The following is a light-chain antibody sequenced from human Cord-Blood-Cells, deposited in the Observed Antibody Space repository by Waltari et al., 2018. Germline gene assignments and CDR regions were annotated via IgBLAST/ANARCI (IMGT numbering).Light chain of an antibody. CDR2: GNS. CDR3: QSYDSSLSGFWV. Sequence: QSVLPQPPSVSGAPGQRVTIPCTGSSPNIGAGYDVHWYQQLPGPAPKLLIYGNSNRPSGVPDRFSGSKSGTSASLAITGLQAEDEADYYCQSYDSSLSGFWVFGGGTKLTVL. V-gene: IGLV1-40*01. J-gene: IGLJ3*02. CDR1: SPNIGAGYD.